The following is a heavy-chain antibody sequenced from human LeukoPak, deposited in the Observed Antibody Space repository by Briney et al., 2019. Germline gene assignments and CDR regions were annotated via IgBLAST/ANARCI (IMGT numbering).Heavy chain of an antibody. Sequence: PGGSLRLSCAASGFTFSSYSMNWVRQAPGKGLEWVSAISAGGDGTYYADSVKGRFTISRDNSKNTLSLQMNSLRAEDTAVFYCAEAQGGASGWHHNYYYYAMDVWGQGTTVTVSS. CDR3: AEAQGGASGWHHNYYYYAMDV. J-gene: IGHJ6*02. D-gene: IGHD6-19*01. CDR1: GFTFSSYS. V-gene: IGHV3-23*01. CDR2: ISAGGDGT.